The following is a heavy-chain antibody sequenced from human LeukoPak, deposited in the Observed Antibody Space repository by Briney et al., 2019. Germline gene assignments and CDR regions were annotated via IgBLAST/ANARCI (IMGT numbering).Heavy chain of an antibody. CDR3: ARRGGYYGSGSYHRFYYYYYYYMDV. CDR1: GGSISSSNYY. J-gene: IGHJ6*03. V-gene: IGHV4-39*07. D-gene: IGHD3-10*01. Sequence: SETLSLTCTVSGGSISSSNYYWGWIRQPPGKGLEWIGYIFYSGSTYYNPSLKSRVTISIDTSKNQFSLKLSSVTAADTAVYYCARRGGYYGSGSYHRFYYYYYYYMDVWGKGTTVTISS. CDR2: IFYSGST.